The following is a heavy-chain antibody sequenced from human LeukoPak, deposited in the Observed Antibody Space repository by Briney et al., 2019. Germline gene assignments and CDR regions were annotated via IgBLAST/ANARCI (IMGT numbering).Heavy chain of an antibody. CDR1: GFTFSSYA. V-gene: IGHV3-23*01. Sequence: PGGSLRLSCAASGFTFSSYAMSWVRQAPGKGLEWVSAISRSGDSTHYADFVKGRFTVSRDNSKNTLYLQMNSLGAEDTAVYYCAKHVSGSLFYFDYWGQRTLVTVSS. J-gene: IGHJ4*02. CDR3: AKHVSGSLFYFDY. CDR2: ISRSGDST. D-gene: IGHD3-10*01.